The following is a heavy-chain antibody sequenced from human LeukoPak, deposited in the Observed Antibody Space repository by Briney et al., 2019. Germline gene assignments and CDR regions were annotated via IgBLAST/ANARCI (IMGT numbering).Heavy chain of an antibody. CDR1: GFTFFNAW. CDR2: IKSKADGGTT. CDR3: AKDRVVGATAVDY. J-gene: IGHJ4*02. Sequence: GGSLRLSCAASGFTFFNAWMSWVRQAPGKGLEWVGRIKSKADGGTTDYAAPVKGRFTISRDDSKNTLYLQMNSLRVEDTAVYYCAKDRVVGATAVDYWGQGTLVTVSS. D-gene: IGHD1-26*01. V-gene: IGHV3-15*01.